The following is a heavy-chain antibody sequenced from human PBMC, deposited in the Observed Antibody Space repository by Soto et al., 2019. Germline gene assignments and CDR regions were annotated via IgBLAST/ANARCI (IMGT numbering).Heavy chain of an antibody. D-gene: IGHD2-2*01. CDR1: GFTFSSYA. J-gene: IGHJ6*02. V-gene: IGHV3-23*01. CDR3: ANAYLVLSGMDV. Sequence: EVQLLESGGGLVQPGGSLRLSCAASGFTFSSYAMSWVRQGPGKGLEWVSAISGSGGSTYSADSVKGLFTISRDNTKNALYLQVNRLRAEVTAVYYGANAYLVLSGMDVWGQGTTVTVSS. CDR2: ISGSGGST.